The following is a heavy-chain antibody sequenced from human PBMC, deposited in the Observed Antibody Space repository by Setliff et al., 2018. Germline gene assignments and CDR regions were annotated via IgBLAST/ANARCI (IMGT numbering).Heavy chain of an antibody. Sequence: SVKVSCKASGGTFISYAISWVRQAPGQGLQWMGGIIPIFGTANYAQKFQGRVTMTTDTSTRTAYMEVTSLRSDDTAVYYCATEKFPGDWGDYWGQGTLVTVSS. CDR2: IIPIFGTA. D-gene: IGHD2-21*01. V-gene: IGHV1-69*05. CDR1: GGTFISYA. J-gene: IGHJ4*02. CDR3: ATEKFPGDWGDY.